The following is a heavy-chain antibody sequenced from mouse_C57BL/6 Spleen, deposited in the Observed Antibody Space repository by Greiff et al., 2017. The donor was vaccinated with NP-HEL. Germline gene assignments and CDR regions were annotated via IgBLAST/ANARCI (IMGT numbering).Heavy chain of an antibody. J-gene: IGHJ4*01. V-gene: IGHV7-1*01. D-gene: IGHD1-1*01. CDR1: GFTFSDFY. Sequence: EVNVVESGGGLVQSGRSLRLSCATSGFTFSDFYMEWVRQAPGKGLEWIAASRNKANDYTTEYSASVKGRFIVSRDTSQSILYLQMNALRAEDTAIYYCARDAPYYYGSSYAMDYWGQGTSVTVSS. CDR2: SRNKANDYTT. CDR3: ARDAPYYYGSSYAMDY.